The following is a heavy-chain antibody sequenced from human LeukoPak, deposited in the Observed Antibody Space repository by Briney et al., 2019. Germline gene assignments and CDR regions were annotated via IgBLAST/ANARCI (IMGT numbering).Heavy chain of an antibody. D-gene: IGHD2-2*01. Sequence: GGSLRLSCAASGFTFSNYGMHWVRQAPGKGLEWVSGISWNSGSIGYADSVKGRFTISRDNAKNSLYLQMNSLRAEDTALYYCAKDIVKYQLPRVFDYWGQGTLVTVSS. J-gene: IGHJ4*02. CDR3: AKDIVKYQLPRVFDY. CDR2: ISWNSGSI. V-gene: IGHV3-9*01. CDR1: GFTFSNYG.